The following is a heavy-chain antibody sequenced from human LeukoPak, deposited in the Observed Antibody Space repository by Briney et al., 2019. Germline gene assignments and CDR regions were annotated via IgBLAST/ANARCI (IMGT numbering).Heavy chain of an antibody. D-gene: IGHD2-15*01. CDR3: ARVGIVVVVAATPAWFDP. CDR2: IYHSGST. V-gene: IGHV4-39*07. Sequence: PSQTLSLTCTVSGGSISSGDYYWGWIRQPPGKGLEWIGSIYHSGSTYYNPSLKSRVTISVDTSKNQFSLKLSSVTAADTAVYYCARVGIVVVVAATPAWFDPWGQGTLVTVSS. CDR1: GGSISSGDYY. J-gene: IGHJ5*02.